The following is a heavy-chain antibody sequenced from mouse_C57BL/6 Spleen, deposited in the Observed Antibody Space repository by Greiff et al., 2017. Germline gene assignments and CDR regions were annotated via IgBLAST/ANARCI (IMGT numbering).Heavy chain of an antibody. J-gene: IGHJ1*03. CDR2: ISYSGST. V-gene: IGHV3-1*01. Sequence: EVKVEESGPGMVKPCQSLSLTCTVTGYSITSGYDWHWIRHFPGNKLEWMGYISYSGSTNYNPSLKSRISITHDTSKNHFFLKLNSVTTEDTATYYCARDSNYWYFDVWGTGTTVTVSS. CDR1: GYSITSGYD. CDR3: ARDSNYWYFDV. D-gene: IGHD2-5*01.